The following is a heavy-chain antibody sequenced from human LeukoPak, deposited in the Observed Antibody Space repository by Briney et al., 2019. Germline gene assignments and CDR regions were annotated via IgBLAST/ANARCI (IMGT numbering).Heavy chain of an antibody. Sequence: GGSLRLSCAASGFSFSSYSLSWVRQAPGKGLEWVSGISDSGDSTYYADSVKGRFTVSRDNSKNTLYLQMNSLRAEDTAVYYCARDRDYDYVWGSYRYTAIDYWGQGTLVTVSS. V-gene: IGHV3-23*01. J-gene: IGHJ4*02. D-gene: IGHD3-16*02. CDR2: ISDSGDST. CDR3: ARDRDYDYVWGSYRYTAIDY. CDR1: GFSFSSYS.